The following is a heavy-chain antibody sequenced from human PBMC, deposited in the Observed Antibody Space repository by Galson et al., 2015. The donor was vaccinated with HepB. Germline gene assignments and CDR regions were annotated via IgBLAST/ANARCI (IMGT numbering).Heavy chain of an antibody. V-gene: IGHV1-46*01. D-gene: IGHD2-15*01. CDR2: INPSGGST. J-gene: IGHJ5*02. CDR3: ARVGDGYCNGGSCYGRGWFDP. Sequence: SVKVSCKASGYTFTSYYMHWVRQAPGQGLEWMGIINPSGGSTSYAQKFQGRVTMTRDTSTSTVYMELSSLRSEDTAVYYCARVGDGYCNGGSCYGRGWFDPWGQGTLVTVSS. CDR1: GYTFTSYY.